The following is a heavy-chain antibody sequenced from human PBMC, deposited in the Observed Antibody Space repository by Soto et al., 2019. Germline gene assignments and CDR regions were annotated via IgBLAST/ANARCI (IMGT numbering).Heavy chain of an antibody. CDR1: GFTFSDYY. J-gene: IGHJ3*02. D-gene: IGHD5-12*01. V-gene: IGHV3-11*01. CDR2: ISSSGSTI. Sequence: PGGSLRLSCAVSGFTFSDYYMSWIRQAPGKRLEWVSYISSSGSTIHYADSVKGRFTISRDNAKNSLFLQMNSLRAEDTAVYYCARDFTYGGYGKEAFHIWGQGTMVTVSS. CDR3: ARDFTYGGYGKEAFHI.